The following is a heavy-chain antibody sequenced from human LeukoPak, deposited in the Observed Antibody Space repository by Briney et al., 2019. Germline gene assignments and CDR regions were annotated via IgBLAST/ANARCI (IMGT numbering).Heavy chain of an antibody. V-gene: IGHV3-66*01. CDR3: ARDRWCSSGWSPSYYYYYGMDV. D-gene: IGHD6-19*01. CDR2: IYSGGST. CDR1: GFTVSSNY. Sequence: PGGSLRLSCAASGFTVSSNYMSWVRQAPGKGLEWVSVIYSGGSTYYADSVKGRFTISRDNSKNTLYLQMNSLRAEDTAVYYCARDRWCSSGWSPSYYYYYGMDVWGQGTTVTVSS. J-gene: IGHJ6*02.